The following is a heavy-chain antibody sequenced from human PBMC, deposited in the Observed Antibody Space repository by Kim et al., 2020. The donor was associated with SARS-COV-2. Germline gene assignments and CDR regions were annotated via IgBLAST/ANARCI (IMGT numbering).Heavy chain of an antibody. D-gene: IGHD3-3*01. Sequence: SLQKRVTISLETSKNQFSLKRSSVTAADTAVYYCARGDTIFGVVINAFDIWGQGTMVTVSS. J-gene: IGHJ3*02. V-gene: IGHV4-31*02. CDR3: ARGDTIFGVVINAFDI.